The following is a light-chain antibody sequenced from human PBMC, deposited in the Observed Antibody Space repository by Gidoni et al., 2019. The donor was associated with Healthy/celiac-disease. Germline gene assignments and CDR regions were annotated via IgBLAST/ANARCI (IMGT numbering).Light chain of an antibody. J-gene: IGKJ1*01. CDR1: QSVSSN. V-gene: IGKV3-15*01. Sequence: EIEMTQSPATRSVSPGERATLSCRASQSVSSNLAWYQQKPVQAPRLLIYGASTRATGIPARFSGSGSGTVFTLTISSLQSEDFAVYYCQPYNNWPLTFGQGTKVEIK. CDR2: GAS. CDR3: QPYNNWPLT.